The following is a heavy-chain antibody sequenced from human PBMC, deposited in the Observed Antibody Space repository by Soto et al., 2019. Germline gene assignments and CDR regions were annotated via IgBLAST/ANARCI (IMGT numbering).Heavy chain of an antibody. J-gene: IGHJ3*02. CDR2: ISTSSTSI. CDR3: VRDGGSSSGWSPALI. Sequence: GGSLRLSCAASGFTFSTYSMNWVRQAPGKGLEWVSFISTSSTSIYYADSMKGRFTISRDNAKNSLYLQMNSLRAEDTAVYYCVRDGGSSSGWSPALIWGQGTMVTVSS. CDR1: GFTFSTYS. V-gene: IGHV3-21*06. D-gene: IGHD6-19*01.